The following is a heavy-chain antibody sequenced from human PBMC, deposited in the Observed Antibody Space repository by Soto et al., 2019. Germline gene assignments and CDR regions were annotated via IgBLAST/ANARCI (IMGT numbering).Heavy chain of an antibody. Sequence: GGSLRLSCAASGFTFSSYSMNWVRQAPGKGLEWVSSISSSSYIYYADSVKGRFTISRDNAKNSLYLQMNSLRAEDTAVYYCALRDYYGSGEPHWGQGTLVTVSS. J-gene: IGHJ4*02. V-gene: IGHV3-21*01. CDR3: ALRDYYGSGEPH. CDR1: GFTFSSYS. CDR2: ISSSSYI. D-gene: IGHD3-10*01.